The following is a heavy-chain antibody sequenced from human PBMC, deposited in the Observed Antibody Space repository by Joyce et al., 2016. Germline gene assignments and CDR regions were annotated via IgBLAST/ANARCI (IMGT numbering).Heavy chain of an antibody. CDR3: AREAYDCSGGSCYSSWFDP. D-gene: IGHD2-15*01. J-gene: IGHJ5*02. Sequence: QVQLVHSGAEVKKPGPSVKVSCKASGYTFTSYGISWVRQAPGQGLEWMGWISAYKGNTNYAQKLQGRVTMTTDTSTSTAYMELRSLRSDDTAVYYCAREAYDCSGGSCYSSWFDPWGQGTLVTVSS. CDR1: GYTFTSYG. V-gene: IGHV1-18*01. CDR2: ISAYKGNT.